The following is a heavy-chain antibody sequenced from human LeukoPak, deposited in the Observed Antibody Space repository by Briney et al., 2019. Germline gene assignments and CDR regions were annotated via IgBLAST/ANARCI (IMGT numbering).Heavy chain of an antibody. CDR2: IYTSGST. CDR1: AGSISNYY. J-gene: IGHJ5*02. D-gene: IGHD2-15*01. V-gene: IGHV4-4*07. Sequence: SETLSLTCTVSAGSISNYYWSWIRQPAGKGLEWIGLIYTSGSTNYNPSLKSRVTISVDTSNKFSLKLSSVTAADTAVYYCARGTVGYCSGGSCQGWFDPWGQGTLVTVSS. CDR3: ARGTVGYCSGGSCQGWFDP.